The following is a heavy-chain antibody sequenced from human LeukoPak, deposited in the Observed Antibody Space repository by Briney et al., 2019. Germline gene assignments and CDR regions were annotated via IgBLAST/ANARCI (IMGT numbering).Heavy chain of an antibody. CDR3: ATAVAGKQYYYYYYMDV. J-gene: IGHJ6*03. D-gene: IGHD6-19*01. Sequence: SETLSLTCTVSGGSISSSSYYWGWIRQPPGKGLEWIGSIYYSGSTYYNPSLKSRVTISVDTSKNQFSLKLSSVTAADTAVYYCATAVAGKQYYYYYYMDVWGKGTTVTISS. V-gene: IGHV4-39*01. CDR2: IYYSGST. CDR1: GGSISSSSYY.